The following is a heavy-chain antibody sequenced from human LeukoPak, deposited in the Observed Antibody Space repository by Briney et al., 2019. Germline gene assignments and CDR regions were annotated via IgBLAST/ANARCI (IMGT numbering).Heavy chain of an antibody. Sequence: ASVKVSCKASGGTFSSYAISWVRQAPGQGLEWMGGIIPIFGTANYAQKFQGRVTITADESTSTSYMELGSLRSEDTAVYYCARDRGATGDYWGQGTLVTVSS. V-gene: IGHV1-69*13. D-gene: IGHD1-26*01. CDR3: ARDRGATGDY. CDR1: GGTFSSYA. CDR2: IIPIFGTA. J-gene: IGHJ4*02.